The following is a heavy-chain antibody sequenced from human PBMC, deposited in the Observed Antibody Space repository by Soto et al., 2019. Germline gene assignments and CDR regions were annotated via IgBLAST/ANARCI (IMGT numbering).Heavy chain of an antibody. D-gene: IGHD7-27*01. CDR2: IDHSGSA. CDR3: AGELGTFYFDH. CDR1: AGSIRSGDYY. V-gene: IGHV4-30-4*01. J-gene: IGHJ4*02. Sequence: QVQLQESGPGLVKPSQTLSLTCTVSAGSIRSGDYYWTWIRQPPGKGLEWIGYIDHSGSAYYNPYFKSRATISVDTSNNQFSLKMTSVTAADTAVYYCAGELGTFYFDHWGQGTLVTVSS.